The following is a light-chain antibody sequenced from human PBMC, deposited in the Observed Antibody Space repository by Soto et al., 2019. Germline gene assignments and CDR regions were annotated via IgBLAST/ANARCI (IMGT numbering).Light chain of an antibody. Sequence: DIQMTQSPSSLSASVGDRVTITCRASQDILNYVGWFQQKPGKAPKSLIYGASSLHSGVPSRFSGSGFGTDFCLTFSSLQPEDFATYDCQQYASTVATFGQGTTLEV. CDR2: GAS. J-gene: IGKJ2*01. V-gene: IGKV1-16*01. CDR3: QQYASTVAT. CDR1: QDILNY.